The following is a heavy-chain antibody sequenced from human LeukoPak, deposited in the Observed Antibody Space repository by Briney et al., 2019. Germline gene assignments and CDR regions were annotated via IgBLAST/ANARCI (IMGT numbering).Heavy chain of an antibody. D-gene: IGHD6-13*01. CDR2: VSGGGGGT. V-gene: IGHV3-23*01. CDR3: AKRAAAGQVDWFDP. CDR1: GFTFSSFA. J-gene: IGHJ5*02. Sequence: PGGSLRLSCAASGFTFSSFAMMWVRQAPGKGLEWVSTVSGGGGGTYYADSVKGRFTISRDNSKNTLYLQMNSLRGEDTAVYYCAKRAAAGQVDWFDPWGQGTLVTVSS.